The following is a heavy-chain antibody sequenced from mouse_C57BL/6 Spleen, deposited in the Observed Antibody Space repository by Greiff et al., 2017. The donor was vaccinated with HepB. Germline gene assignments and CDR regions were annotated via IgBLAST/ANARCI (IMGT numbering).Heavy chain of an antibody. J-gene: IGHJ2*01. V-gene: IGHV1-15*01. CDR2: IDPETGGT. CDR3: TRWTTVGPYFDY. CDR1: GYTFTDYE. D-gene: IGHD1-1*01. Sequence: LVESGAELVRPGASVTLSCKASGYTFTDYEMHWVKQTPVHGLEWIGAIDPETGGTAYNQKFKGKAILTADKSSSTDYMELRSLTSEDSAVYYCTRWTTVGPYFDYWGQGTTLTVSS.